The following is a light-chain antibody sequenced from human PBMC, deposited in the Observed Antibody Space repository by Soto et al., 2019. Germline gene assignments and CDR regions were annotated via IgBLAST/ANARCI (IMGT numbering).Light chain of an antibody. CDR2: GAS. V-gene: IGKV3-20*01. CDR3: QQYTNSLPYT. CDR1: QSVSSTF. J-gene: IGKJ2*01. Sequence: ELVLTQSPGILSLSPGERATLSCRASQSVSSTFLAWYQQKPGQAPRLLIYGASSRATGIPDRFSGSGSGTDFTLTISRLEPEDFAVYYCQQYTNSLPYTFGQGTKVDIK.